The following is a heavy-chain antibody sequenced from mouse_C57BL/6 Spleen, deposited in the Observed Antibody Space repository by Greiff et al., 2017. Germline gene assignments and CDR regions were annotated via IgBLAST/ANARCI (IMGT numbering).Heavy chain of an antibody. CDR2: IHPNSGST. Sequence: QVQLQQPGAELVKPGASVKLSCKASGYTFTSYWMHWVKQRPGQGLEWIGMIHPNSGSTNYNEKFKSKATLTVDKSSSTAYMQLSSLTSEDSAVYYCARAFITTKFYFDYWGQGTTLTVSS. V-gene: IGHV1-64*01. D-gene: IGHD1-1*01. CDR3: ARAFITTKFYFDY. J-gene: IGHJ2*01. CDR1: GYTFTSYW.